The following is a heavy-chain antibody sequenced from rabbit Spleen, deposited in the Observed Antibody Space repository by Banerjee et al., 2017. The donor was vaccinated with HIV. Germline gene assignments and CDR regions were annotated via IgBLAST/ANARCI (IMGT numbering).Heavy chain of an antibody. J-gene: IGHJ6*01. CDR2: IDTGSSGFT. V-gene: IGHV1S40*01. D-gene: IGHD8-1*01. CDR1: GVSSSDNSY. Sequence: QSLEESGGDLVKPGASLTLTCIASGVSSSDNSYMCWVRQAPGKGLEWIVCIDTGSSGFTYFAGWAKGRFTISKTSSTTVTLQMPSLTAADTATYFCARDTGSSFSSYGMDLWGQGTLVTVS. CDR3: ARDTGSSFSSYGMDL.